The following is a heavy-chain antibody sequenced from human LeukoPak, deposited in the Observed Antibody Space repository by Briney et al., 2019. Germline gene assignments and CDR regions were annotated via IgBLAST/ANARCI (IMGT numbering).Heavy chain of an antibody. CDR3: ARHAVEQLVRNWFDP. J-gene: IGHJ5*02. CDR1: GFTFSSYS. Sequence: GGSLRLSCAASGFTFSSYSMNWVRQAPGKVLEWVSSISSSSSYIYYADSVKGRFTISRDNAKNSLYLQMNSLRAEDTAVYYCARHAVEQLVRNWFDPWGQGTLVTVSS. CDR2: ISSSSSYI. V-gene: IGHV3-21*01. D-gene: IGHD6-6*01.